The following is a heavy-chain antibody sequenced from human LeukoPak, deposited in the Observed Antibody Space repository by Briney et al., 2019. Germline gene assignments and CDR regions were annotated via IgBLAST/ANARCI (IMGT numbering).Heavy chain of an antibody. V-gene: IGHV4-34*01. J-gene: IGHJ3*02. D-gene: IGHD2-21*02. Sequence: PSETLSLTCSVYGGSFSDYFWSWFRQSPGKGLEWIGEIDDGGNTNYNPSLISRVIVSMEKSKKQFSLVMRSVTAADTAVYYCARFSRITWGDWGDAFDIWGQGTTVIVSS. CDR1: GGSFSDYF. CDR3: ARFSRITWGDWGDAFDI. CDR2: IDDGGNT.